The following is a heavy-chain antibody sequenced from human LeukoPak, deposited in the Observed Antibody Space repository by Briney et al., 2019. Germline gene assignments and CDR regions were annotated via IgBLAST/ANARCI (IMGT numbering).Heavy chain of an antibody. CDR2: IYSGGST. CDR3: AREGYCSSTSCYTLGDAFDI. J-gene: IGHJ3*02. Sequence: PGGSLSLSCAASGFTASSNYMSWVRQAPGKGLEWGSVIYSGGSTYYADSVKGRLTISRDNSKNTLYLQMNSLRAEDTAVYYCAREGYCSSTSCYTLGDAFDIWGQGTMVTVSS. D-gene: IGHD2-2*02. V-gene: IGHV3-53*01. CDR1: GFTASSNY.